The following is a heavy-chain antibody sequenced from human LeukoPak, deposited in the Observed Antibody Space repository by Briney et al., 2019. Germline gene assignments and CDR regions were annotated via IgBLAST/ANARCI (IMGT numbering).Heavy chain of an antibody. D-gene: IGHD2-2*01. CDR1: GYTFSNFG. CDR2: ISGNNDNP. Sequence: ASVRVSCKTSGYTFSNFGINWVRQAPGQGLEWMGWISGNNDNPNYGQKFRGRSTVTTDSSTSTAYMELRNLTFDDTAVYYCARDGTSTDDYWGQGTLVTVSS. V-gene: IGHV1-18*01. CDR3: ARDGTSTDDY. J-gene: IGHJ4*02.